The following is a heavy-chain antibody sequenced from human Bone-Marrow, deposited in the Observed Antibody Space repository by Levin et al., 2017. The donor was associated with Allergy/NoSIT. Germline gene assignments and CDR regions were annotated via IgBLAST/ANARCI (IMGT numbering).Heavy chain of an antibody. J-gene: IGHJ4*02. Sequence: GESLKISCKASGYTFTSYAMNWVRQAPGQGLEWMGWINTNTGNPTYAQGFTGRFVFSLDTSVSTAYLQISSLKAEDTAVYYCARSEPDNWNFDWGQGTLVTVSS. D-gene: IGHD1-7*01. V-gene: IGHV7-4-1*02. CDR1: GYTFTSYA. CDR2: INTNTGNP. CDR3: ARSEPDNWNFD.